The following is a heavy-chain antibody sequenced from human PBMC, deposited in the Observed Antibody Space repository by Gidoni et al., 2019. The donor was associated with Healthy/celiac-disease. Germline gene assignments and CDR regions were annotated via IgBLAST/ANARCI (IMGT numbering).Heavy chain of an antibody. CDR1: GFTFSSYA. J-gene: IGHJ1*01. CDR3: AKDEKHPAVGPYYYEEYFQH. V-gene: IGHV3-23*01. Sequence: EVQLLESGGGLVQPGGSLRLSCAASGFTFSSYAMSWVRQAPGKGLEWVSAISGSGGSTYYADSVKGRFTISRDNSKNTLYLQMNSLRAEDTAVYYCAKDEKHPAVGPYYYEEYFQHWGQGTLVTVSS. D-gene: IGHD3-22*01. CDR2: ISGSGGST.